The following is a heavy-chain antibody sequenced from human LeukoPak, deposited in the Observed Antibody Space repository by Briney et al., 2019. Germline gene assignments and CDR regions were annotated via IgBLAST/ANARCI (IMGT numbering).Heavy chain of an antibody. J-gene: IGHJ6*02. CDR3: ARPRIAAPYYGMDV. Sequence: ASVTVSCTASGYTFTSYGISWVRQAPGQGLEWMGWISAYNGNTNYAQKLQGRVTMTTDTSTSTAYMELRSLRSDDTAVYYCARPRIAAPYYGMDVWGQGTTVTVSS. V-gene: IGHV1-18*01. CDR1: GYTFTSYG. D-gene: IGHD6-6*01. CDR2: ISAYNGNT.